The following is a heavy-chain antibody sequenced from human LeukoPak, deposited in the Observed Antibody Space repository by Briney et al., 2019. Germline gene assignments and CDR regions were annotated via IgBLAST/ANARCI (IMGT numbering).Heavy chain of an antibody. CDR1: GGSISSSSYC. CDR3: AREGTHRRGIVVVPARFDY. CDR2: IYYSGST. J-gene: IGHJ4*02. V-gene: IGHV4-39*07. Sequence: SETLSLTCTVSGGSISSSSYCWGWIRQPPGKGLEWIGSIYYSGSTYYNPSLKSRVTISVDTSKNQFSLKLSSVTAADTAVYYCAREGTHRRGIVVVPARFDYWGQGTLVTVSS. D-gene: IGHD2-2*01.